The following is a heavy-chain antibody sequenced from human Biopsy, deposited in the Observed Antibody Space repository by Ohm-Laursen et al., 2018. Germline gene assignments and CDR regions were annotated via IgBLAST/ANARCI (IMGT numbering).Heavy chain of an antibody. D-gene: IGHD6-13*01. V-gene: IGHV2-70*16. CDR2: IDWDDYK. Sequence: TQTLTLTCDFSGFSLSARGMCVSWLRQPPGKALEWLARIDWDDYKVYSVSLKDRLTISKATSENQVVLTMTNTDPADTGTYFCARTPIAIFSAGLVYRHRRHLQGMDVWGQGTAVTVS. J-gene: IGHJ6*02. CDR1: GFSLSARGMC. CDR3: ARTPIAIFSAGLVYRHRRHLQGMDV.